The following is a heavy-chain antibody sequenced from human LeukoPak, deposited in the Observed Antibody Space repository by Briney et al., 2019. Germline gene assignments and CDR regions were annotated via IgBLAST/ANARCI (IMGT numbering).Heavy chain of an antibody. Sequence: TGGSLRLSCAASGFTFSSYWMSWVRQAPGKGLEWVANIKQDGSEKYYVDSVKGRFTISRDNAKNSLYLQMNSLRAEDTAVHYCARGMVAAAGRIYYYYGMDVWGQGTTVTVSS. CDR2: IKQDGSEK. V-gene: IGHV3-7*01. CDR3: ARGMVAAAGRIYYYYGMDV. CDR1: GFTFSSYW. J-gene: IGHJ6*02. D-gene: IGHD6-13*01.